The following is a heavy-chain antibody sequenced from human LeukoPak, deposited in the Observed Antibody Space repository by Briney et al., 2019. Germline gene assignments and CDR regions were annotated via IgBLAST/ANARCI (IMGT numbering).Heavy chain of an antibody. V-gene: IGHV4-39*01. J-gene: IGHJ4*02. CDR1: GGSISSSSYY. Sequence: SETLSLTCTVSGGSISSSSYYWGWIRQPPGKGLEWIGSIYYSGSTYYNPSLKSRVTISVDTSKNQFSLKLSSVTAADTAVYYCARLPEILECLSEYDYWGQGTLVTVSS. D-gene: IGHD3-3*01. CDR2: IYYSGST. CDR3: ARLPEILECLSEYDY.